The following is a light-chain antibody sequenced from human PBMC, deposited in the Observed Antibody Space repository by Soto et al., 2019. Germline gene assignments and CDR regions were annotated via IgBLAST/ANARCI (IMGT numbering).Light chain of an antibody. CDR1: SSDVGGYNY. J-gene: IGLJ1*01. CDR2: VVS. CDR3: SSYRSGGTFV. V-gene: IGLV2-14*01. Sequence: VLTQPASVSGSPGQSIAISCTGTSSDVGGYNYVSWHQQHPGKAPKVLISVVSNRPSGVSNRFSGSKSGNTASLTISGLQAEDEADYYCSSYRSGGTFVFGSGTKVTVL.